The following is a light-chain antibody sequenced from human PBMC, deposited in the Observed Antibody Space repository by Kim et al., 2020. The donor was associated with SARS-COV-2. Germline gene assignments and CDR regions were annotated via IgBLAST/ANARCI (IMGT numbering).Light chain of an antibody. Sequence: SAGERAALSSRARQGVRSSLAWYKQKPGQAPRLLIYDASVRDTGVPARFTGSGSGTEFTLTVSSLQSEDFAVYCCQRYYTWYALTFGGGTKVDIK. V-gene: IGKV3D-15*01. CDR3: QRYYTWYALT. CDR2: DAS. J-gene: IGKJ4*01. CDR1: QGVRSS.